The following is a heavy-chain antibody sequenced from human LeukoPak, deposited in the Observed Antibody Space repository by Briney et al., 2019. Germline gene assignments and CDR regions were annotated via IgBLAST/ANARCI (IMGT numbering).Heavy chain of an antibody. CDR1: GGTFSSDA. CDR3: ARHTRHYYDSSGDAFDI. J-gene: IGHJ3*02. V-gene: IGHV1-69*05. D-gene: IGHD3-22*01. CDR2: IIPIFGTA. Sequence: SVKVSCKASGGTFSSDAISWVRQAPGQGLEWMGGIIPIFGTANYAQKFQGRATITTDESTSTAYMELSSLRSEDTAVYYCARHTRHYYDSSGDAFDIWGQGTMVTVSS.